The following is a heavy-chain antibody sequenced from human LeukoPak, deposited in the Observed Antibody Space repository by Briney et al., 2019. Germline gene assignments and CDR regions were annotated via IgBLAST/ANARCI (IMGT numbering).Heavy chain of an antibody. CDR3: ARHAGIAAAGT. Sequence: SETLSLTCTVSGGSISSSSYYRGWIRQPPGKGLEWIGSIYYSGSTYYNPSLKSRVTISVDTSKNQFSLKLSSVTAADTAVYYCARHAGIAAAGTWGQGTLVTVSS. CDR1: GGSISSSSYY. D-gene: IGHD6-13*01. J-gene: IGHJ5*02. CDR2: IYYSGST. V-gene: IGHV4-39*01.